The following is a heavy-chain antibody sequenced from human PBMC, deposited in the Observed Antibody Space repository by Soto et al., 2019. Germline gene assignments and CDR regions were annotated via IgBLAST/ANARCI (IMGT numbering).Heavy chain of an antibody. CDR1: GDSISSGDYY. CDR3: AREGYDFWSGFGWFDP. CDR2: IYYSGST. V-gene: IGHV4-30-4*01. J-gene: IGHJ5*02. Sequence: QVQLQESGPGLVKPSQTLSLTCTVSGDSISSGDYYWSWIRQPPGKGLEWIGYIYYSGSTYYNPSLKSRVTISVDTSKNQFSLKLSSVTAADTAVYYCAREGYDFWSGFGWFDPWGQGTLVTVSS. D-gene: IGHD3-3*01.